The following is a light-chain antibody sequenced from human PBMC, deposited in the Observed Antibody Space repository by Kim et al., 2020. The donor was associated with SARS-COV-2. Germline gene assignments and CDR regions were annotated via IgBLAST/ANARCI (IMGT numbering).Light chain of an antibody. V-gene: IGLV3-1*01. CDR2: QDS. J-gene: IGLJ1*01. CDR3: QAWDSSTAYV. CDR1: KLGDKY. Sequence: YALTQPPSVSVSPGQTASITCSGDKLGDKYACWYQQKPGQSPVLVIYQDSKRPSGIPERFSGSNSGNTATLTISGTQAMDEADYYCQAWDSSTAYVFGT.